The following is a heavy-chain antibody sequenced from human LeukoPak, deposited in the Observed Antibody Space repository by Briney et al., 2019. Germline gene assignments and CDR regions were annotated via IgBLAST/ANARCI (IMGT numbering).Heavy chain of an antibody. CDR2: INPSGGST. Sequence: ASVKVSCKASGYTFTSYYMHWVRQAPGQGLEWLGIINPSGGSTSYAQKFQGRVTMTRDTSTSTVYMELSSLRSEDTAVYYCAGESGSELGGPYYYYGMDVWGQGTTVTVSS. CDR1: GYTFTSYY. J-gene: IGHJ6*02. D-gene: IGHD7-27*01. V-gene: IGHV1-46*01. CDR3: AGESGSELGGPYYYYGMDV.